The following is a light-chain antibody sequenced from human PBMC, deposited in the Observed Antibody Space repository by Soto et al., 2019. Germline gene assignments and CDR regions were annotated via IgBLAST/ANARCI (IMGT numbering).Light chain of an antibody. CDR1: VSDVGGYDS. CDR2: GVN. V-gene: IGLV2-14*03. J-gene: IGLJ1*01. CDR3: CSYTTSTTYV. Sequence: QSALTQPASVSGSPGQSITISCTGTVSDVGGYDSVSWYQQHPGRAPKLIIYGVNNRPSGGSNRFSASKSADTASLTISGLQAEDEANYYCCSYTTSTTYVFGTGTKGTVL.